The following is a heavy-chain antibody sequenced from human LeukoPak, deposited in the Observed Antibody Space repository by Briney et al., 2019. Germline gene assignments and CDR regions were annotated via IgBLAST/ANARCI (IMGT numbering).Heavy chain of an antibody. V-gene: IGHV4-39*07. Sequence: SETLSLTCTVSGGSISSSSYYWGWIRQPPGKGLEWIGSIYYSGSTYYNPSLKSRVTISVDTSKNQFSLKLSSVTAADTAVYHRARVKRYNWFDPWGQGTLVTVSS. CDR3: ARVKRYNWFDP. CDR1: GGSISSSSYY. CDR2: IYYSGST. J-gene: IGHJ5*02.